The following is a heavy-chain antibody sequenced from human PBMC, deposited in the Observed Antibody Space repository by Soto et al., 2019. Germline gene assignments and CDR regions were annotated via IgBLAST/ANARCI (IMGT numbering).Heavy chain of an antibody. V-gene: IGHV3-33*01. CDR2: IWYDGSNK. CDR1: GFTFSSYG. J-gene: IGHJ4*02. D-gene: IGHD6-6*01. CDR3: ARHSSSSEGGVDY. Sequence: GGSLRLSCAASGFTFSSYGMHWVRRTPGKGLEWVAVIWYDGSNKYYADSVKVRFTISRDNSKNTLYLQMNSLRAEDTAVYYCARHSSSSEGGVDYWGQGTLVTVSS.